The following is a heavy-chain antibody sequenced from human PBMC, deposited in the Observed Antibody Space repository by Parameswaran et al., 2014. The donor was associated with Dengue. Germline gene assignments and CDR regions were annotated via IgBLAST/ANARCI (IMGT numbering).Heavy chain of an antibody. J-gene: IGHJ4*02. CDR2: IYPGDSDT. CDR3: ARGVDSAIDHFDY. V-gene: IGHV5-51*01. D-gene: IGHD5-18*01. Sequence: WIRQPPGKGLEWMGIIYPGDSDTRYSPSFEGQVTISADKSISTAYLQWSSLKASDTAMYYCARGVDSAIDHFDYWGQGTLVTVSS.